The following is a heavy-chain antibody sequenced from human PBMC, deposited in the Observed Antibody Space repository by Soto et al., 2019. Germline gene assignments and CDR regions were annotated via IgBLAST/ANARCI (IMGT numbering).Heavy chain of an antibody. D-gene: IGHD1-20*01. Sequence: PEGSLRLSCAASGFTFTKAWMNWVRQAPGKGLEWVVRIKRRTDGGTEDYAAPVEGRFTISRDDSKETVYLQLNNLKTEDTAVYYRTTALHFNGNECLYGVYXWGQGTTVTGS. CDR3: TTALHFNGNECLYGVYX. J-gene: IGHJ6*02. CDR1: GFTFTKAW. CDR2: IKRRTDGGTE. V-gene: IGHV3-15*01.